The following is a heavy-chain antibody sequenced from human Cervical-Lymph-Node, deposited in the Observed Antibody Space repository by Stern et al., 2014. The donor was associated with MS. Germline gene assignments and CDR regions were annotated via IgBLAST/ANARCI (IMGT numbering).Heavy chain of an antibody. D-gene: IGHD1-1*01. Sequence: EVQLEESGAEVKKPGESVKISCEGSGYTFTSHWIAWVRQAPGKGLAWVGLIYPGDSDTRSSPSFQGRVAISADRSISTASLQWRTLRASDTAMFYCARRGTTGTIDGFDIWGQGSMVTVSS. J-gene: IGHJ3*02. V-gene: IGHV5-51*01. CDR1: GYTFTSHW. CDR2: IYPGDSDT. CDR3: ARRGTTGTIDGFDI.